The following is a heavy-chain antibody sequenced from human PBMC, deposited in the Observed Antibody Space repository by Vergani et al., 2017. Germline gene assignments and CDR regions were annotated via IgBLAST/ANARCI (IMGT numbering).Heavy chain of an antibody. Sequence: QVKLQESGPGLVKPSETLSLTCTVSGASVNSYYWSWIRQPPGKGLEWIGNIYHSRGAYYNPSLKGRVTISVDTSKNQFSLEVTSVTAADTAIYFCARTESFILRYFHWALWGQGTLVTVSS. V-gene: IGHV4-4*08. CDR2: IYHSRGA. CDR1: GASVNSYY. D-gene: IGHD3-9*01. CDR3: ARTESFILRYFHWAL. J-gene: IGHJ4*02.